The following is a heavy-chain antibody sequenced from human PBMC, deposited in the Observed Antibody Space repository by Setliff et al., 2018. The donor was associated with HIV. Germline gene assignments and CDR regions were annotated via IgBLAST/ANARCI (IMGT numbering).Heavy chain of an antibody. CDR1: GYTFTSYG. D-gene: IGHD2-2*02. V-gene: IGHV1-69*13. J-gene: IGHJ4*02. CDR2: IIPIFSTT. Sequence: SVKVSCKASGYTFTSYGISWVRQAPGQGLEWMGGIIPIFSTTTYAQKFQGRVTITADDSTSTVYMELNSLRAEDTAIYYCARFVYQELWPLDIDHWGQGTLVTVSS. CDR3: ARFVYQELWPLDIDH.